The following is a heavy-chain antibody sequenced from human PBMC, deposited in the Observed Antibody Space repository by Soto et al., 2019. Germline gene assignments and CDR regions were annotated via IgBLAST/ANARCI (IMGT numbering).Heavy chain of an antibody. V-gene: IGHV3-74*03. D-gene: IGHD2-15*01. CDR2: VYTDGDST. CDR3: EVRPGYSTGGDY. J-gene: IGHJ4*02. Sequence: EVHLVESGGGLVQPGGSLRLSCAASGLTFRTCWVIWVRQAPGKVLVWVSRVYTDGDSTLHAASVTGRFTISRDNAKNTVYVQMSDLRVQDTAIYYCEVRPGYSTGGDYWGRGTLVTVSS. CDR1: GLTFRTCW.